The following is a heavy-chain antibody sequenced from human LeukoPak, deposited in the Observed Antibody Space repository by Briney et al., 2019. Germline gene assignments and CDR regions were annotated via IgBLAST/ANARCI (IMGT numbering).Heavy chain of an antibody. CDR3: AKDARRTSGWYFFDY. CDR1: GFAFSSQA. V-gene: IGHV3-23*01. CDR2: ISDSGSIT. D-gene: IGHD6-19*01. J-gene: IGHJ4*02. Sequence: GGSLRLSCAAAGFAFSSQAMGWVRKAPGKGLNLVSVISDSGSITYYADSVKGRFTISRDNSKNTLFLQMNSLRAEDTAVYYCAKDARRTSGWYFFDYWGQGTLVTVSS.